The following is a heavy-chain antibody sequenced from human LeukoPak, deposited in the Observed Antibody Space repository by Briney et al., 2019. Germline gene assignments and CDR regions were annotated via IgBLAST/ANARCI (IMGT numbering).Heavy chain of an antibody. Sequence: GGSLRLSCAASGFIFSHYGMNWVRQAPGKGLEWDSGITSRSTTYYADSVKGRFTISRDNSKNSLYLQMNSLRTEDTALYYCAKAPRNWDWYFDLWGRGTLVTVSS. CDR1: GFIFSHYG. J-gene: IGHJ2*01. CDR2: ITSRSTT. D-gene: IGHD1-14*01. V-gene: IGHV3-43*02. CDR3: AKAPRNWDWYFDL.